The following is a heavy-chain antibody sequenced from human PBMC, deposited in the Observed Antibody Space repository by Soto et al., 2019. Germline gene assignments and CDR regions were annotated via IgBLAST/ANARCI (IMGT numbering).Heavy chain of an antibody. CDR1: GFTFSTFW. J-gene: IGHJ4*02. Sequence: EVQLVESGGGLVQPGGSLRLSCEASGFTFSTFWMHWVRQAPGKGLVWVSRINSDGSSTNYADSVKGRVTISSDNAKNMLYLQMKSRRAEDAAVYYCARDCEYWGQGTLCAVSS. CDR3: ARDCEY. CDR2: INSDGSST. V-gene: IGHV3-74*01.